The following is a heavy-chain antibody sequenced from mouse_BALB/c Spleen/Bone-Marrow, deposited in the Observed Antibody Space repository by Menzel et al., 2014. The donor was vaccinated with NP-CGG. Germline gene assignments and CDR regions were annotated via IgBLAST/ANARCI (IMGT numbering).Heavy chain of an antibody. CDR3: ARPLTGAYFDY. V-gene: IGHV5-9*02. CDR2: ISSGGSYT. CDR1: GFAFSSYD. J-gene: IGHJ2*01. D-gene: IGHD4-1*01. Sequence: EVMLVESGGGLVKPGGSLKLSCAASGFAFSSYDMPWVRQTPEKRLEWVATISSGGSYTYYPDSVKGRFTISRDNARNTLCLQMSSLRSEDTALYYCARPLTGAYFDYWGQGTTLTVSS.